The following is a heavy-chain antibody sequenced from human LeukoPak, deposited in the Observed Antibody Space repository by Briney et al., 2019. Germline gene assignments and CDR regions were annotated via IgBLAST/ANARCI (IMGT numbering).Heavy chain of an antibody. Sequence: GGSLRLSCAASGFTFSDYYMSWIRRAPGKGLEWVSYISSSGSTIYYADSVKGRFTISRDNAKNSLYLQMNCLRAEDTAVYYXXXXXXXXXXXXSGPAVRYYGMDVWGQGTTVTVSS. CDR3: XXXXXXXXXXXSGPAVRYYGMDV. CDR1: GFTFSDYY. J-gene: IGHJ6*02. V-gene: IGHV3-11*01. CDR2: ISSSGSTI. D-gene: IGHD2-15*01.